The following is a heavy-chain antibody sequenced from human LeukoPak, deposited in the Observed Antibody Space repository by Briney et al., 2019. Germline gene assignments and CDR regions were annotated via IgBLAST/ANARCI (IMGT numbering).Heavy chain of an antibody. D-gene: IGHD3-3*01. J-gene: IGHJ5*02. V-gene: IGHV4-34*01. CDR1: GGSITSYY. CDR3: ARAAHLRFLEESWFDP. CDR2: INHSGST. Sequence: SETLSLTCTVSGGSITSYYWSWIRQPPGKGLEWIGEINHSGSTNYNPSLKSRVTISVDTSKNQFSLKLSSVTAADTAVYYCARAAHLRFLEESWFDPWGQGTLVTVSS.